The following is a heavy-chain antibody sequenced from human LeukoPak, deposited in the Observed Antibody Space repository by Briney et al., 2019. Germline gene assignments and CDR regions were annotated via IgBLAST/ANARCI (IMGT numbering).Heavy chain of an antibody. CDR2: IKSKTDGGTT. V-gene: IGHV3-15*01. CDR3: KSTPGDYNYPYDY. Sequence: GGSLRLSCAASGFTFSNAWMSWVRQAPGKGLEWVGRIKSKTDGGTTDYAAPVKGRFTISRDDSKNTLYLQMNSLKTEDTAVYYCKSTPGDYNYPYDYWGQGTLVTVSS. D-gene: IGHD4-17*01. J-gene: IGHJ4*02. CDR1: GFTFSNAW.